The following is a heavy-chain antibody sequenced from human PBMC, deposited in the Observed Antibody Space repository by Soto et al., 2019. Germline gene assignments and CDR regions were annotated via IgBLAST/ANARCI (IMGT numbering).Heavy chain of an antibody. Sequence: QVQLVQSGAEVKKPGASVKVSCKAAGYTFTGYYMHWVRQAPRQGLEWMGWINPNSGGTNYAQKFQGWVTMTRDTSISTAYMELSRLRSDDTAVYYCARRSLRFLEWFDYWGQGTLVTVSS. CDR3: ARRSLRFLEWFDY. CDR2: INPNSGGT. D-gene: IGHD3-3*01. J-gene: IGHJ4*02. V-gene: IGHV1-2*04. CDR1: GYTFTGYY.